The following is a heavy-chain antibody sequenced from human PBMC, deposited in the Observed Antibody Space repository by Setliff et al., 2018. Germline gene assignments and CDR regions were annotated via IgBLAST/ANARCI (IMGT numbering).Heavy chain of an antibody. CDR1: GYTSINYG. Sequence: ASVKVSCKASGYTSINYGISWVRQAPGQGFEWMGWISPYNGDANYAQKFQGRVTMTTDTSTGTAYMELRTLSSDDTAVYYCTRGRGPRVVVAVPLDFWGQGTLVTVSS. D-gene: IGHD2-15*01. CDR3: TRGRGPRVVVAVPLDF. V-gene: IGHV1-18*01. CDR2: ISPYNGDA. J-gene: IGHJ4*02.